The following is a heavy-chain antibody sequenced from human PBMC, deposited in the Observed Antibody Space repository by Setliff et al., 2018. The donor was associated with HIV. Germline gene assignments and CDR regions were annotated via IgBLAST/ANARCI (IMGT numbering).Heavy chain of an antibody. D-gene: IGHD3-3*01. CDR1: GFTFSSYW. V-gene: IGHV3-7*03. CDR2: IKQDGSEK. CDR3: AKDSLSQWRWIGYYFDC. J-gene: IGHJ4*02. Sequence: PGGSLRLSCAAYGFTFSSYWMSWVRQAPGKGLEWVASIKQDGSEKYYVDSVKGRFIISRDNAKNSLYLQMNSLRAEDTAVYYCAKDSLSQWRWIGYYFDCWGQGTLVTVSS.